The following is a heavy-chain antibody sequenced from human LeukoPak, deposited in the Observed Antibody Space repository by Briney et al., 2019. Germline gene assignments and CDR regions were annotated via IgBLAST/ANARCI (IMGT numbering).Heavy chain of an antibody. J-gene: IGHJ4*02. CDR1: GYTFTSYY. V-gene: IGHV1-46*01. Sequence: ASVKVSCKASGYTFTSYYMHWVRQAPGQGLEWMGIINPSGGSTSYAQEFQGRVTMTRDTSTSTVYMELSSLRSEDTAVYYCARIPYYDSSGYYFAYWGQGTLVTVSS. D-gene: IGHD3-22*01. CDR2: INPSGGST. CDR3: ARIPYYDSSGYYFAY.